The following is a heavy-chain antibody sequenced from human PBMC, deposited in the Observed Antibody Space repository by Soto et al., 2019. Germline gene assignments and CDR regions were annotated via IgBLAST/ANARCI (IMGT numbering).Heavy chain of an antibody. D-gene: IGHD6-6*01. J-gene: IGHJ6*02. CDR3: AKNILARPGHNYYYYGMDV. Sequence: GGSLRLSCAASGFTFSSYGMHWVRQAPGKGLEWVAVISYDGSNKYYADSVKGRFTISRDNSKNTLYLQMNSLRAEDTAVYYCAKNILARPGHNYYYYGMDVWGQGTTVTVSS. CDR2: ISYDGSNK. CDR1: GFTFSSYG. V-gene: IGHV3-30*18.